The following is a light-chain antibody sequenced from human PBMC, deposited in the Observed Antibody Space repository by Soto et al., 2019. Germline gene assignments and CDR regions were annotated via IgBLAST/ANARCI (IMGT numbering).Light chain of an antibody. CDR1: RSDIGSYNY. Sequence: QSALTQPASVSGSPGQSITISCRGTRSDIGSYNYVAWYQQFPGKTPKILIYGVSKRPSGVSSRFSGSKSGNTASLTISGLQAEDEADYYCISYTGSSTSYVFGSGTKLTVL. CDR2: GVS. V-gene: IGLV2-14*01. J-gene: IGLJ1*01. CDR3: ISYTGSSTSYV.